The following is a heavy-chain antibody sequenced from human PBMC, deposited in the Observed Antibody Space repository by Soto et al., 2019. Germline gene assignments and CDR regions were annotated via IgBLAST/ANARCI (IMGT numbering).Heavy chain of an antibody. J-gene: IGHJ1*01. V-gene: IGHV1-2*02. CDR2: FNPNSGDT. CDR3: AREASAVISLDS. Sequence: XSGNVSYQASVYIFTCYSMTWVRQAPGQGLEWLGWFNPNSGDTIYAQKFQGRVTLTGDTSISTAYMELYSLTSDDTAVYYCAREASAVISLDSWGQGPLVTVSS. CDR1: VYIFTCYS. D-gene: IGHD6-19*01.